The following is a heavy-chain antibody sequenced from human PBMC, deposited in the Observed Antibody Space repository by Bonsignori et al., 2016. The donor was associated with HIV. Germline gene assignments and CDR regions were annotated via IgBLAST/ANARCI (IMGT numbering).Heavy chain of an antibody. Sequence: EVQLVQSGAEVKKPGATVKISCKISGYTFTDYQIHWVQQAPGKGLEWVGLVDPEDGGTRYAERFRGRVTITAFMSTDTAYMELSSLRSEDTAVYYCATAYFWGQGTLVTVSS. CDR3: ATAYF. CDR1: GYTFTDYQ. J-gene: IGHJ4*02. CDR2: VDPEDGGT. V-gene: IGHV1-69-2*01.